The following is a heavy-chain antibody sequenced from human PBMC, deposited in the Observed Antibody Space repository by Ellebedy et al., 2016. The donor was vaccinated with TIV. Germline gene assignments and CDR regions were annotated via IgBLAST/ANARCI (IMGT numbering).Heavy chain of an antibody. CDR3: AKGRGGGSDTSAPRYYFDY. V-gene: IGHV3-23*01. D-gene: IGHD3-22*01. Sequence: PGGSLRLSCAASGLTFSNNAMSWVRQAPGKGLEWVSAISDSGSTTYYADSVKGRFTISRDNSKKTLYLQMNSLRAEDTAVYYCAKGRGGGSDTSAPRYYFDYWGLGTLVTVSS. J-gene: IGHJ4*02. CDR2: ISDSGSTT. CDR1: GLTFSNNA.